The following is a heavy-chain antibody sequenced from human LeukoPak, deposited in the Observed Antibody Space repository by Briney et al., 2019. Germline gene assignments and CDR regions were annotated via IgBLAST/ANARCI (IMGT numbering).Heavy chain of an antibody. CDR1: GYTFTSYG. CDR3: ARGWTYYDFWSGYYNWFDP. V-gene: IGHV1-18*01. J-gene: IGHJ5*02. CDR2: ISAYNGNT. D-gene: IGHD3-3*01. Sequence: ASVEVSCKASGYTFTSYGISWVRQAPGQGLEWMGWISAYNGNTNYAQKPQGRVTMTTDTSTSTAYMELRSLRSDDTAVYYCARGWTYYDFWSGYYNWFDPWGQGTLVTVSS.